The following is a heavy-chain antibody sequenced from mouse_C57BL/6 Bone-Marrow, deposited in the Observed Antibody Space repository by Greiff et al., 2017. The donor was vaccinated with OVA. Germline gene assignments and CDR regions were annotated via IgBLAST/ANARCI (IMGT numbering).Heavy chain of an antibody. V-gene: IGHV1-18*01. Sequence: VQLQQSGPELVKPGASVKIPCKASGYTFTDYNMDWVKQSHGKSLEWIGDINPNNGGTIYNQKFKGKATLTVDKSSSTAYMELRSLTSEDTAVYDRARSGITTIDYCAMDYWGQGTSVTVSS. CDR3: ARSGITTIDYCAMDY. CDR1: GYTFTDYN. D-gene: IGHD1-1*01. J-gene: IGHJ4*01. CDR2: INPNNGGT.